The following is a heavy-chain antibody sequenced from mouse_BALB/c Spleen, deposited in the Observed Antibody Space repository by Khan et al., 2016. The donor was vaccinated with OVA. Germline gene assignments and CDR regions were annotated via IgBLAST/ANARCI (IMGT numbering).Heavy chain of an antibody. CDR1: GHTFTKYG. CDR2: INTYTGEP. D-gene: IGHD2-10*01. Sequence: QIQLVQSGPELKKPGETVKISCKASGHTFTKYGMNWVKQAPGEGLKWMGWINTYTGEPTYADDFNGRFAFSLATSASTAYLQINNLKNEDTATYFCARPPYFSYVMDNWGQGTSVTVSS. J-gene: IGHJ4*01. CDR3: ARPPYFSYVMDN. V-gene: IGHV9-3-1*01.